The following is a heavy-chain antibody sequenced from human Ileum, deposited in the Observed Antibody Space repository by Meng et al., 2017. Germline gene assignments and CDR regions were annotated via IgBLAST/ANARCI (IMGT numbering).Heavy chain of an antibody. J-gene: IGHJ5*02. Sequence: VELLGSGVCLVYLGGSRSISCACSECIFSTSAMTWVRQAPGKGLEWVSSISGSGGSTYYADSVRGRFTVSRDNSKDTLYLQMNSLRVEDTAVYSCARDFRGSGNYGWFDPWGQGTLVTVSS. D-gene: IGHD1-26*01. CDR1: ECIFSTSA. V-gene: IGHV3-23*01. CDR2: ISGSGGST. CDR3: ARDFRGSGNYGWFDP.